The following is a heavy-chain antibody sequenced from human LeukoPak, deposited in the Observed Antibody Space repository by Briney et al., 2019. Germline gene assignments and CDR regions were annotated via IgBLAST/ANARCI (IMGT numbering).Heavy chain of an antibody. CDR3: ARLGIAAALFDY. V-gene: IGHV4-59*08. CDR1: GGSISGYY. Sequence: SETLSLTCTVSGGSISGYYWSWIRQPPGKELEWIGYIYYSGSTNYNPSLESRVTISIDTSKNQFSLKLNSVTAADTAVYYCARLGIAAALFDYWGQGTLVTVSS. CDR2: IYYSGST. J-gene: IGHJ4*02. D-gene: IGHD6-13*01.